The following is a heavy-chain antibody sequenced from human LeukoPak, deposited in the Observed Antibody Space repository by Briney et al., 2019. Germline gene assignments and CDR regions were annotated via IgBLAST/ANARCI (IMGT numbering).Heavy chain of an antibody. CDR1: GGSISSYY. CDR2: IYTSGTT. CDR3: AREGPVGYYGSGSYYNWMYYYYYYMDV. V-gene: IGHV4-4*07. Sequence: PSETLSLTCTVSGGSISSYYWSWIRQPAGKGLEWIGRIYTSGTTHYNPSLKSRVTMSVDTSKNQFSLKLSSVTAADTAVYYCAREGPVGYYGSGSYYNWMYYYYYYMDVWGKGTTVTVSS. J-gene: IGHJ6*03. D-gene: IGHD3-10*01.